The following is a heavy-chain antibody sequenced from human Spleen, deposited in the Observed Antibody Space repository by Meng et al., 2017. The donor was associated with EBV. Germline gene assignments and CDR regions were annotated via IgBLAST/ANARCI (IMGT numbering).Heavy chain of an antibody. CDR1: GFTFSGYG. CDR2: LPSDGGNT. CDR3: ARDLSGRFDP. Sequence: GGWGGGVVQPGRSLRLSCAASGFTFSGYGMFWVRQAPGKGPEWVAILPSDGGNTYYSDSVKGRFTISRDNSKKTLYLQMNSLRAEDSAVYYCARDLSGRFDPWGQGTLVTVPS. J-gene: IGHJ5*02. V-gene: IGHV3-30*03. D-gene: IGHD1-26*01.